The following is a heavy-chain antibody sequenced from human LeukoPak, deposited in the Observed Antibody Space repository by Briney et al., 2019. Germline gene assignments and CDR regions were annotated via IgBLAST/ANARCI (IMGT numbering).Heavy chain of an antibody. CDR1: GFTFSSYW. Sequence: PGGSLRLSCAASGFTFSSYWMSWVRQAPGKGLEWVANIKQDGSEKYYVDSVKGRFTISRDNAKNSLYLQMNSLRAEDTAVYYCARAGNYGDPYYYYYYMDVWGKGTTVTVSS. D-gene: IGHD4-17*01. J-gene: IGHJ6*03. V-gene: IGHV3-7*01. CDR3: ARAGNYGDPYYYYYYMDV. CDR2: IKQDGSEK.